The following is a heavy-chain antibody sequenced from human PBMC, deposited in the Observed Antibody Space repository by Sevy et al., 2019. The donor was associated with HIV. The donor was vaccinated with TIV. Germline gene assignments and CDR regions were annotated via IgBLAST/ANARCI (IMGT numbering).Heavy chain of an antibody. V-gene: IGHV1-2*06. CDR2: INPNSGGT. J-gene: IGHJ4*02. CDR3: ARDPPYCSSTSCWYDY. CDR1: GYTFTGYY. Sequence: ASVKASCKASGYTFTGYYMHWVRQAPGQGLEWMGRINPNSGGTNYAQKFQGRVTMTRDTSISTAYMELSRLRSDDTAVYYCARDPPYCSSTSCWYDYWGQGTLVTVSS. D-gene: IGHD2-2*01.